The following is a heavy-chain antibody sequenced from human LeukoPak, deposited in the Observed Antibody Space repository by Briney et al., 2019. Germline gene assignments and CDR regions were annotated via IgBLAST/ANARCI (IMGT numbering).Heavy chain of an antibody. D-gene: IGHD2-15*01. Sequence: PSETLSLTCTVSGGSISSGGYYWSWLRQHPGKGLEWIGYIYYSGSTYYNPSLKSRVTISVDTSKNQFSLKLSSVTAADTAVYYCARVSYRYSYYFDYWGQGTLVTVSS. V-gene: IGHV4-31*03. CDR2: IYYSGST. CDR1: GGSISSGGYY. J-gene: IGHJ4*02. CDR3: ARVSYRYSYYFDY.